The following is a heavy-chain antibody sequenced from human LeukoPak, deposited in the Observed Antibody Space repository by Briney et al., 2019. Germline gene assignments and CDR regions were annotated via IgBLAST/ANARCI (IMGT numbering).Heavy chain of an antibody. D-gene: IGHD3-16*02. Sequence: ASVKLSCKVSGYTLTELSMHWVRQAPGKGLEWMGGFDPEDGETFYAQKFKGSVPMTEDTSKDTTSLELHSTRSEHTAVYFCARGSVIPRTGFDPWGQGTLVTVSS. CDR1: GYTLTELS. CDR2: FDPEDGET. J-gene: IGHJ5*02. V-gene: IGHV1-24*01. CDR3: ARGSVIPRTGFDP.